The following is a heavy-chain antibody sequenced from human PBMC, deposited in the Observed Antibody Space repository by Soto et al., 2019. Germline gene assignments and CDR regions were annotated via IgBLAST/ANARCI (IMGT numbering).Heavy chain of an antibody. J-gene: IGHJ4*02. CDR2: INAGNGDT. Sequence: QVQLVQSGAEMKKPGASVKLSCKTSGINYNTYAIHWVRQAPGQGLEWMGWINAGNGDTRYSQNFKGRVTLTRDTSASTVYMDLDSLKSEDPGVYYCARAISGYVTWGQGTLVTVSS. CDR3: ARAISGYVT. CDR1: GINYNTYA. D-gene: IGHD5-12*01. V-gene: IGHV1-3*01.